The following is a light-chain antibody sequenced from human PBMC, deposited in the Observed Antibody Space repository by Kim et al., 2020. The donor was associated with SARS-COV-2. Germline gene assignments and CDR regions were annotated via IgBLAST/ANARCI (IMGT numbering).Light chain of an antibody. CDR2: STN. V-gene: IGLV8-61*01. CDR3: VLYMGSGIWV. CDR1: SGSVSTSYS. Sequence: GGTVTLTGGLSSGSVSTSYSPSWYQQTPGQAPRTLIYSTNTRSSGVPDRFSGAILGNKAALTITGAQADDESDYYCVLYMGSGIWVFGGGTQLTVL. J-gene: IGLJ3*02.